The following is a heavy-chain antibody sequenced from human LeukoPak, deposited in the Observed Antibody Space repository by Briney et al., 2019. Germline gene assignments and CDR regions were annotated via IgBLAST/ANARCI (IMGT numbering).Heavy chain of an antibody. J-gene: IGHJ4*02. Sequence: GASVKVSCKASGYTFTSYDINWVRQATGQGLEWMGWMNPNSGNTGYAQKFQGRVTMTKDTSISTAYMELSSLRSEDTAVYYCARGSVAMIVVAVGAFGYWGQGTLVTVSS. CDR2: MNPNSGNT. V-gene: IGHV1-8*01. D-gene: IGHD3-22*01. CDR3: ARGSVAMIVVAVGAFGY. CDR1: GYTFTSYD.